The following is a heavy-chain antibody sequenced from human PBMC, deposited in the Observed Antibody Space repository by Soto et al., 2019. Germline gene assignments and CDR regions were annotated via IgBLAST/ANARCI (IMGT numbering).Heavy chain of an antibody. D-gene: IGHD1-26*01. CDR2: IYYSGST. V-gene: IGHV4-59*08. CDR3: ARKIVGAFDY. CDR1: GGSISSYY. Sequence: QVQLQESGPGLVKPSETLSLTCTVSGGSISSYYWSWIRQPPGKGLEWIGYIYYSGSTNYNPSLKSRVTISVDTSKNQFSLKLSSVTAADTAVYYCARKIVGAFDYGCQGTLVVVSS. J-gene: IGHJ4*02.